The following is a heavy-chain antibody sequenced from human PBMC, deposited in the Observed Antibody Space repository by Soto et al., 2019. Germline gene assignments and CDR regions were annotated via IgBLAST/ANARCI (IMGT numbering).Heavy chain of an antibody. CDR2: ISYDGSNK. J-gene: IGHJ4*02. V-gene: IGHV3-30*18. D-gene: IGHD6-19*01. Sequence: QVQLVESGGGVVQPGRSLRLSCAASGFTFSSYGMHWVRQAPGKGLEWVAVISYDGSNKYYVDSVKGRFTISRDNSKKTMYLQMNSLRAEATAGYYCGKAIPGEWLIEGDWGQGTLVTVSS. CDR1: GFTFSSYG. CDR3: GKAIPGEWLIEGD.